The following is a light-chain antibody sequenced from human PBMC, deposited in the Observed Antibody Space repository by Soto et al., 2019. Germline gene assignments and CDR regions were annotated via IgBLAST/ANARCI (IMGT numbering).Light chain of an antibody. J-gene: IGKJ1*01. CDR3: QQYGSSPPKT. V-gene: IGKV3-20*01. CDR1: ESLSSAY. Sequence: EIVLTQSPGTLSLSQGERATLSCRAIESLSSAYLAWYQQKPGQAPRLLLYGASTRATGIPDRFSGSGSGTEFTLTISRLEPEDLAVYYCQQYGSSPPKTFGQGTKVDI. CDR2: GAS.